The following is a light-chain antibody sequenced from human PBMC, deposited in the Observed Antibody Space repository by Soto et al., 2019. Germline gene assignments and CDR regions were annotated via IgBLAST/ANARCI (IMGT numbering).Light chain of an antibody. Sequence: DIQMTQSPSSLSASVGDRVAITCRASQSISTYLHWYQQKPGTAPELLIYAVSYLQSGVPSRFSGSGSGTDFTLTISSLQPEDFAPYFCKQSSAFPLTFGGGTKVDIK. CDR1: QSISTY. V-gene: IGKV1-39*01. CDR3: KQSSAFPLT. J-gene: IGKJ4*01. CDR2: AVS.